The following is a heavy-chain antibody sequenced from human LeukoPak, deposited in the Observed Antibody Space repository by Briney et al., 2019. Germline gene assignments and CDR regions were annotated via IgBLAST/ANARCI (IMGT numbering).Heavy chain of an antibody. V-gene: IGHV4-59*11. CDR1: GGSISSHY. D-gene: IGHD2-8*01. J-gene: IGHJ6*03. CDR2: IYYSGST. Sequence: SETLSLTCTVSGGSISSHYWSWIRQPPGKGLEWIGYIYYSGSTNYNPSLKSRVTISVDTSKNQFSLKLSSVTAADTAVYYCARATQGCDGLIYYYYYYMDVWGKGTTVTVSS. CDR3: ARATQGCDGLIYYYYYYMDV.